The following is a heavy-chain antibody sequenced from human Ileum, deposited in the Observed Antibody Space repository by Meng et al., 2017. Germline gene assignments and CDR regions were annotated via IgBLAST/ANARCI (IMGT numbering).Heavy chain of an antibody. D-gene: IGHD1-20*01. CDR3: AIITGTTLGAFDI. CDR1: GYTFTGYY. CDR2: INPNSGGT. J-gene: IGHJ3*02. Sequence: ASVKVSCKASGYTFTGYYMHWVRQAPGQGLEWMGRINPNSGGTNYAQKFQGRVTMTRDTSISTAYMELSRLRSDETAVYYCAIITGTTLGAFDIWGQGTMVTVSS. V-gene: IGHV1-2*06.